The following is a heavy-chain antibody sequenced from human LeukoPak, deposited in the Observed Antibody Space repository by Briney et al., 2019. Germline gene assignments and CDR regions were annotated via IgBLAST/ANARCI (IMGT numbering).Heavy chain of an antibody. D-gene: IGHD3-3*01. CDR2: ISSSSSTI. J-gene: IGHJ6*03. CDR1: GFTFSSYS. CDR3: ARETYYDFWSGPKADYYYYMDV. V-gene: IGHV3-48*01. Sequence: PGGSLRLSCAASGFTFSSYSMNWVRQAPGKGLEWVSYISSSSSTIYYADSVKGRFTISRDNAKNSLYLQMNSLRAEDTAVYYCARETYYDFWSGPKADYYYYMDVWGKGTTVTVSS.